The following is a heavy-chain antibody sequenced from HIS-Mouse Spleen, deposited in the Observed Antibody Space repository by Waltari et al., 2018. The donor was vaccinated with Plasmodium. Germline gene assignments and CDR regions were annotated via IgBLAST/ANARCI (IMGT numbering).Heavy chain of an antibody. CDR3: AKGSAGDPVDY. D-gene: IGHD7-27*01. V-gene: IGHV3-30*18. CDR2: ISYEGSNK. J-gene: IGHJ4*02. Sequence: QVQLVESGGGVVQPGRSLRLSCAASGFTFSSYGMHWVRQAPGKGLEWVAVISYEGSNKYYADSVKGRFTISRDNSKNTLYLQMNSLRAEDTAVYYCAKGSAGDPVDYWGQGTLVTVSS. CDR1: GFTFSSYG.